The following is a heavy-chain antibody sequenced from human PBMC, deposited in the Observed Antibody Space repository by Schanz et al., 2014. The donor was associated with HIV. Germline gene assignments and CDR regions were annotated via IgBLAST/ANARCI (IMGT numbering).Heavy chain of an antibody. CDR2: ISSRSNYM. J-gene: IGHJ4*02. Sequence: EVQLAESGGGLVKPGDSLTLSCAASGFSFNIYSMIWVRQAPGKGLEWVSSISSRSNYMYYADSVKGRFTISRDNAKNSLYLQMNSLRPEDTGVYYCARTGTVADFWGQGTLVTVSS. D-gene: IGHD6-19*01. V-gene: IGHV3-21*01. CDR1: GFSFNIYS. CDR3: ARTGTVADF.